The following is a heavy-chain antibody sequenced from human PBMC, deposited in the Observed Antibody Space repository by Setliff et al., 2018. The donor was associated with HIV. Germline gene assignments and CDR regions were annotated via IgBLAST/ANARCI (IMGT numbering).Heavy chain of an antibody. J-gene: IGHJ4*02. CDR1: GFTFSSYA. CDR3: ARCPEAYFDY. V-gene: IGHV3-30-3*01. CDR2: ISYDGSNK. Sequence: GSLRLSCAASGFTFSSYAMHWVRQAPGKGLEWVAVISYDGSNKYYADSVKGRLTISRDNSKNTLYLQMNSLRAEDTAVYYCARCPEAYFDYWGQGTLVTVSS.